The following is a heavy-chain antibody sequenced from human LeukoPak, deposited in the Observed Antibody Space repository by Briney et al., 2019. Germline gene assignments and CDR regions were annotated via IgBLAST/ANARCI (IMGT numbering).Heavy chain of an antibody. V-gene: IGHV1-69*01. CDR1: GGTLSSYA. D-gene: IGHD6-19*01. J-gene: IGHJ4*02. CDR3: ARDTILNSIAVAGSFDY. Sequence: GSSVKVSCKASGGTLSSYAISWVRQAPGQGLEWMGGIIPIFGTANYAQKFQGRVTITADESTSTAYMELSSLRSEGTAVYYCARDTILNSIAVAGSFDYWGQGTLVTVSS. CDR2: IIPIFGTA.